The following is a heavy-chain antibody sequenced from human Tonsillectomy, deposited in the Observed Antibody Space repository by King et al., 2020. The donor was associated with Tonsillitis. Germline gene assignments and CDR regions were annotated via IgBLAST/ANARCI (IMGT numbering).Heavy chain of an antibody. D-gene: IGHD6-13*01. J-gene: IGHJ4*02. Sequence: VQLQESGPGLVKPSETLSLTCTVSGGSISSYYWSWIRQPPGKGLEWIGYIYYSGSTNYNPSLKSRVTISVDTSKNQFSLKLSSVTAADTAVYYCASKSSSWYYFDYWGKGTLVTVSS. CDR1: GGSISSYY. V-gene: IGHV4-59*01. CDR3: ASKSSSWYYFDY. CDR2: IYYSGST.